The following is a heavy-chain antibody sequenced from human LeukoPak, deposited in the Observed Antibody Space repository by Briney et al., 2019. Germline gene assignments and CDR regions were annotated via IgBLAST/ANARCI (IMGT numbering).Heavy chain of an antibody. CDR2: ISGSGSST. D-gene: IGHD3-22*01. J-gene: IGHJ3*02. V-gene: IGHV3-23*01. CDR3: ARGGRLTMIWNGAFDI. Sequence: GGSLRLSCAASGFTFSSYAMIWVRQAPGKGLEWVSAISGSGSSTYYADSVKGRFTISRDNSKNTLYLQMNSLRAEDTAIYYCARGGRLTMIWNGAFDIWGQGTMVTVSS. CDR1: GFTFSSYA.